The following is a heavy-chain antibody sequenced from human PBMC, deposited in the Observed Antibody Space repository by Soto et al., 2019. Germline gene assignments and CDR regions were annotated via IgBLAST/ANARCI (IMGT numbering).Heavy chain of an antibody. CDR3: ARYLGGWPDY. CDR1: GYTYTSYD. CDR2: INPNSGNT. Sequence: ASVKVACKASGYTYTSYDINWVRQATGEGLEYLGWINPNSGNTGYVQKFQGRVTMTRNTSINTAYMELSSLRSEDTAVYYCARYLGGWPDYWGQGTLVTVSS. D-gene: IGHD6-19*01. J-gene: IGHJ4*02. V-gene: IGHV1-8*01.